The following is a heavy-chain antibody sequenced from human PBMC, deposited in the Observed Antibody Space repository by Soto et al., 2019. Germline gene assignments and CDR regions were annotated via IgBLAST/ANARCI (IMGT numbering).Heavy chain of an antibody. J-gene: IGHJ6*02. CDR2: INPNSGGT. V-gene: IGHV1-2*04. D-gene: IGHD5-18*01. CDR1: GYTFTGYY. Sequence: ASVKVSCKASGYTFTGYYMHWVRQAPGQGLEWMGWINPNSGGTNCAQKFQGWVTMTRDTSISTAYMELSRLRSDDTAVYYCARDTAMVRNYYYYYGMDVWGQGTTVTVSS. CDR3: ARDTAMVRNYYYYYGMDV.